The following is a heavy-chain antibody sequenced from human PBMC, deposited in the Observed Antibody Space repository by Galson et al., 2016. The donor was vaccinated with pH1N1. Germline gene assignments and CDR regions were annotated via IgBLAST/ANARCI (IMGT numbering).Heavy chain of an antibody. D-gene: IGHD3-10*01. J-gene: IGHJ4*02. CDR1: GFSLTSSGMC. Sequence: PALVKPTQTLRLTCSLSGFSLTSSGMCVGWIRQFPGKAPEWLALIHWDDDKRYNLSFKNRLPLTRDNSRNEVVLTMTNMEPLDSGTYYCARRVYDFGVSFDHWGQGILVTVSS. CDR2: IHWDDDK. CDR3: ARRVYDFGVSFDH. V-gene: IGHV2-5*02.